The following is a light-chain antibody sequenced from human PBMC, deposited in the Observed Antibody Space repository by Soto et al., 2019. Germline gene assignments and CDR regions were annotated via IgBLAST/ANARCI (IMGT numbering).Light chain of an antibody. CDR3: QKYDNAPLT. V-gene: IGKV1-27*01. CDR2: AAY. CDR1: QDISTY. Sequence: DIQMTQAPSSLSASVGDRVTITCRARQDISTYLAWYQQKPGKVPKLLISAAYTLQSGVPPRFSGSGSGTDFPLTISSLQPEDVATYYCQKYDNAPLTFGGGTKGEIK. J-gene: IGKJ4*02.